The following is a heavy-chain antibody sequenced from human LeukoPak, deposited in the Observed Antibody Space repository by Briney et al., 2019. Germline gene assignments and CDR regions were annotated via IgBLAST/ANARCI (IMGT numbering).Heavy chain of an antibody. Sequence: GASVKVSCKASGYTFTSYDINWVRQATGQGLEWMGWMNPNSGNTGYAQKFQGRVTITRNTSISTAYMGLSSLRSEDTAVYYCARKVGAIDLDYWGQGTLVTVSS. D-gene: IGHD1-26*01. CDR3: ARKVGAIDLDY. J-gene: IGHJ4*02. CDR2: MNPNSGNT. CDR1: GYTFTSYD. V-gene: IGHV1-8*03.